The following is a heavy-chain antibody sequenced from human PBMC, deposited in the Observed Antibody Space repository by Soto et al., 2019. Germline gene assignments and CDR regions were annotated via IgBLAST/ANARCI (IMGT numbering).Heavy chain of an antibody. CDR2: IYPGDSDT. Sequence: RGESLKISCNGSGYTFTSYWIGWVRQMPWKGLEWMGIIYPGDSDTRYSPSFQGQVTISADKSITTAYLQWSSLKASDSTMFYCARGGYSGNSKDPFYIWGPGTMVTVSS. D-gene: IGHD6-25*01. CDR1: GYTFTSYW. CDR3: ARGGYSGNSKDPFYI. J-gene: IGHJ3*02. V-gene: IGHV5-51*01.